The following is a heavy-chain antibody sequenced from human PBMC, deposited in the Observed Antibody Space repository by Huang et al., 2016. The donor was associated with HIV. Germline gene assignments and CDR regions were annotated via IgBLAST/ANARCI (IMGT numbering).Heavy chain of an antibody. CDR1: GGSFNNFG. CDR2: IIPRCGTR. V-gene: IGHV1-69*13. Sequence: QVQLVQSGAEVRKPGSSVKVSCRASGGSFNNFGINWVRQAPGQGLEWMGGIIPRCGTRNDAQRVKDRVTITADETTGVVHLEVTSLRSDDTAVYFCAKRGGAWGSPYAFDLWGPGTMVTVSS. D-gene: IGHD3-16*01. J-gene: IGHJ3*01. CDR3: AKRGGAWGSPYAFDL.